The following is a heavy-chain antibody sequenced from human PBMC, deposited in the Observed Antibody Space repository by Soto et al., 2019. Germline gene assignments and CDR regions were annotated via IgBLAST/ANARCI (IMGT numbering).Heavy chain of an antibody. V-gene: IGHV3-23*01. CDR1: GFTFSSYA. J-gene: IGHJ6*03. CDR3: AKHVQIFYYYYYMDV. D-gene: IGHD3-3*01. CDR2: ISGSGGST. Sequence: EVQLLESGGGLVQPGGSLRLSCAAYGFTFSSYAMSWVRQAPGKGLEWVSAISGSGGSTYYADSVKGRFTISRDNSKNTLYLQMNSLTAEDTAVYYCAKHVQIFYYYYYMDVWGKGTTVTVSS.